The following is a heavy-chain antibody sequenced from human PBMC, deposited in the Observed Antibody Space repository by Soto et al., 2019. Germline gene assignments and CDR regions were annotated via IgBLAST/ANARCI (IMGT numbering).Heavy chain of an antibody. CDR1: GGPISSGGYS. D-gene: IGHD2-15*01. CDR3: ARTATQGSWWFDP. V-gene: IGHV4-30-2*01. CDR2: IYLSGST. J-gene: IGHJ5*02. Sequence: QLQLQESGSGLVKPSQTLSLTCAVSGGPISSGGYSWSWIRQPPGKGLEWIGYIYLSGSTYYNPSHKSRVTVSGDRSKNQFSLKLSSVTAADTAVYYCARTATQGSWWFDPWGQGTLVTVSS.